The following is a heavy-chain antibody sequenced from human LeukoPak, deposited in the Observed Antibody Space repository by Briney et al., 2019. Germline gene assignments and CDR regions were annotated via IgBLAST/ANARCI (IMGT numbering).Heavy chain of an antibody. CDR2: ISGSGDST. Sequence: GGSLRLSCAASGLTFSIYGMSWVRQAPGKGLEWVSTISGSGDSTDYADSVKGRFTISRDDSKNTLFLQMNSLRVEDTAVYYCAKEAGLDYSGSGSYYKAPPYWGQGTLVTVSS. D-gene: IGHD3-10*01. V-gene: IGHV3-23*01. CDR1: GLTFSIYG. J-gene: IGHJ4*02. CDR3: AKEAGLDYSGSGSYYKAPPY.